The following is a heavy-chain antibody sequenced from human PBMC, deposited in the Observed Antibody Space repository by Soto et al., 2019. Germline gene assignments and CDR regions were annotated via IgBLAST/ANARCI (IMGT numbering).Heavy chain of an antibody. J-gene: IGHJ3*02. CDR1: GFSLSTSGVG. D-gene: IGHD3-9*01. CDR2: IYWDDDK. Sequence: QITLKESGPTLVKPTQSLTLTCTFSGFSLSTSGVGVGWIRQPPGKALEWVTLIYWDDDKRYSPSLKSRITITKDTSKSHAVLTMSNMDPVDTGTYYCARHIPSGYNDAFDIWGQGTMVTVSS. V-gene: IGHV2-5*02. CDR3: ARHIPSGYNDAFDI.